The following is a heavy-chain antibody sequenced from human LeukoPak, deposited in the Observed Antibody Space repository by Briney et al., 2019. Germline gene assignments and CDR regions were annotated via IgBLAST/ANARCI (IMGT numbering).Heavy chain of an antibody. D-gene: IGHD3-10*01. J-gene: IGHJ4*02. CDR3: ARGQKYRNGYTVTELGSGYFDY. CDR2: IYYSGRT. CDR1: GGSISNYY. Sequence: PSETLSLTCTVSGGSISNYYWNWIRQPPGRGLEWIGYIYYSGRTNYNPSLKSRVTISVDTSKNQFSLTLSSVTAADTAVYYCARGQKYRNGYTVTELGSGYFDYWGQGTLVTVSS. V-gene: IGHV4-59*01.